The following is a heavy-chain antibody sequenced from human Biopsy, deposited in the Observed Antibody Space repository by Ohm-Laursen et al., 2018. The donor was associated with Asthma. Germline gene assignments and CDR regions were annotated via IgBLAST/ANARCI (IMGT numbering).Heavy chain of an antibody. CDR1: GYTFIGYH. J-gene: IGHJ5*02. Sequence: SSVKVSCKTSGYTFIGYHIHWVRQAPGQGLEWMGRINPNSGGTNYAQKLQGRVTMTSDTSISTAYMELSRLRSDDTALYYCARGQKSPGDRWFDPWGQGTLVTVSS. CDR2: INPNSGGT. V-gene: IGHV1-2*06. D-gene: IGHD7-27*01. CDR3: ARGQKSPGDRWFDP.